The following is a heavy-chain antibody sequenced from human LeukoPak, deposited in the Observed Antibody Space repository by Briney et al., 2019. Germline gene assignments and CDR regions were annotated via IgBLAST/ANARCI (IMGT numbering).Heavy chain of an antibody. J-gene: IGHJ3*02. CDR2: ISSMISYI. CDR3: ARVTIEDRCPPGAFNI. D-gene: IGHD3-3*01. Sequence: PGGALRLSCAVSGGTFSSYNMNWVRQAPGKGLEGVSSISSMISYIYDADSLTCRFTISRDNSTNPLYLQMYSLTAEDPALSYSARVTIEDRCPPGAFNIWGRGTMVTVSS. CDR1: GGTFSSYN. V-gene: IGHV3-21*01.